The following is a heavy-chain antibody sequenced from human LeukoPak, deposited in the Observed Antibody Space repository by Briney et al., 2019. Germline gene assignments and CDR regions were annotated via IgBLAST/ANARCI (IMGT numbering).Heavy chain of an antibody. CDR1: GFTFSSYG. CDR2: ISYDGSNK. Sequence: GGSLRLSCAASGFTFSSYGMHWVRQAPGKGLEWVAVISYDGSNKYYADSVKGRFTISRDNSKNTLYLQMNSLRAEDTAVYYCAKEHDSSGYYDIPQYYFDYWGQGTLVTVSS. J-gene: IGHJ4*02. V-gene: IGHV3-30*18. D-gene: IGHD3-22*01. CDR3: AKEHDSSGYYDIPQYYFDY.